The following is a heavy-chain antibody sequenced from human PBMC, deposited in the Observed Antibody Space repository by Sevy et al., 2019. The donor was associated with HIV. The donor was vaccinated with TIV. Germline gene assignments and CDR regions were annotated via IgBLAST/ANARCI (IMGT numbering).Heavy chain of an antibody. Sequence: GGSLRLSCAASGFTFSKYSMSWVRQPPAKGLEWVSTLSFGCGEINHADSVKGRFTSSRDNSKNSLYLQMNNLRAEDTAVYYCAREGCTKPHDYWGQGTLVTVSS. J-gene: IGHJ4*02. CDR3: AREGCTKPHDY. V-gene: IGHV3-23*01. CDR2: LSFGCGEI. CDR1: GFTFSKYS. D-gene: IGHD2-8*01.